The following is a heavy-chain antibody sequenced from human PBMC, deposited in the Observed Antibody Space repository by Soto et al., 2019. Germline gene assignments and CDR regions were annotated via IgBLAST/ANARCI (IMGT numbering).Heavy chain of an antibody. Sequence: QVQLVESGGGVVQPGRSLRLSCAASGFTFSDYGMHWVRQAPGKGLEWLAIIWYDGSHENYADSVKGRFTISRDNSENTLYLQMSSLRAEDTAVYYCARDLFPGYSHGMDVWGQGTSVTVSS. V-gene: IGHV3-33*01. CDR1: GFTFSDYG. J-gene: IGHJ6*02. D-gene: IGHD1-26*01. CDR2: IWYDGSHE. CDR3: ARDLFPGYSHGMDV.